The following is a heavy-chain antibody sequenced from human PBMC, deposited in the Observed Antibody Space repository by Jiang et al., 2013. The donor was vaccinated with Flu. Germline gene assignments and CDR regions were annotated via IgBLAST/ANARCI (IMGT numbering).Heavy chain of an antibody. Sequence: GSGLVKPSETLSLTCAVSGYSISSGYYWGWIRQPPGKGLEWIGSIYHSGSTYYNPSLKSRVTISVDTSKNQFSLKLSSVTAADTAVYYCASRRGYYYGMDVWGKGTTVTVSS. V-gene: IGHV4-38-2*01. CDR2: IYHSGST. CDR3: ASRRGYYYGMDV. J-gene: IGHJ6*04. CDR1: GYSISSGYY.